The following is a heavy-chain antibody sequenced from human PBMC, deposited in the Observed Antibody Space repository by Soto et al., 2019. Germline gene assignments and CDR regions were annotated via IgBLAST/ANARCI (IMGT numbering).Heavy chain of an antibody. J-gene: IGHJ5*02. CDR2: FDPEGGEA. CDR3: AKDLTRQLAYWLDP. CDR1: GHTLTEFS. V-gene: IGHV1-24*01. Sequence: ASVKVSCKISGHTLTEFSIHWVRQAPGKGLEWMGGFDPEGGEAIYAQKWHGRVTVTEDTVTDTAYMELSGLKSDDTAVYYCAKDLTRQLAYWLDPWGQGTQVTVSS. D-gene: IGHD6-6*01.